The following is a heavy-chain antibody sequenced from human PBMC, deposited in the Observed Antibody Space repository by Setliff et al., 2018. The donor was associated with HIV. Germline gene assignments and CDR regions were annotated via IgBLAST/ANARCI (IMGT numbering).Heavy chain of an antibody. Sequence: SWVRQAPGKGLEWVGFIRSKAFRGTTEYAASVKGRFTISRDDSKSIAYLQMNSLKTEDTAVYYCVRDLAATNMVRGILYHYYYMDVWGKGTTVTVSS. V-gene: IGHV3-49*02. J-gene: IGHJ6*03. CDR3: VRDLAATNMVRGILYHYYYMDV. CDR2: IRSKAFRGTT. D-gene: IGHD3-10*01.